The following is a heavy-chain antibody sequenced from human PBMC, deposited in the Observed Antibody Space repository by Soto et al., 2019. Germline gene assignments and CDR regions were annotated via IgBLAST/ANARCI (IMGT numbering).Heavy chain of an antibody. V-gene: IGHV3-23*01. J-gene: IGHJ4*02. Sequence: GGSLRLSCAASGFTFSSYAMSWVRQAPGKGLEWVSAITSSGGSTYYADSVKGRFTISRDNSKSTLYLQMNSLRAEDTAVYYCAKDLIYGYNSGRPFDCWGQGTLVTVSS. CDR3: AKDLIYGYNSGRPFDC. CDR1: GFTFSSYA. CDR2: ITSSGGST. D-gene: IGHD6-19*01.